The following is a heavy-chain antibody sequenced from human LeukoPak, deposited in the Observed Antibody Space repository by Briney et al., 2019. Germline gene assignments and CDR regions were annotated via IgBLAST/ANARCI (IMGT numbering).Heavy chain of an antibody. CDR3: ARDNGLNWFDP. CDR2: ISWNSGSI. CDR1: GFTFDDYA. J-gene: IGHJ5*02. Sequence: GGSLRLSCAASGFTFDDYAMHWVRQAPGKGLEWVSGISWNSGSIGYADSVKGRFTISRDNAKNTLYLQMNSLRAEDTAVYYCARDNGLNWFDPWGQGTLVTVSS. V-gene: IGHV3-9*01. D-gene: IGHD3-22*01.